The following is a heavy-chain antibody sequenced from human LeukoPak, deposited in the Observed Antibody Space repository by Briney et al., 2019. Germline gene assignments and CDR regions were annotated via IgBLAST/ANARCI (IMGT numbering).Heavy chain of an antibody. Sequence: GGSLRLSCAASGFTFSSYEMNWVRQAPGKGLEWVSYISSSGSTIYYADSVKGRFTISRDNAKNSLYLQMNSLRAEDTAVYYCARVGIAVAGGFDYWGQGALVTVSS. V-gene: IGHV3-48*03. CDR1: GFTFSSYE. CDR2: ISSSGSTI. CDR3: ARVGIAVAGGFDY. D-gene: IGHD6-19*01. J-gene: IGHJ4*02.